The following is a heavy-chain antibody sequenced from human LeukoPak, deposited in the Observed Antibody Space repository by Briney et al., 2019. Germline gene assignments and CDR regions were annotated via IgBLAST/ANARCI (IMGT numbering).Heavy chain of an antibody. D-gene: IGHD3-22*01. CDR2: IYTSGST. J-gene: IGHJ5*02. V-gene: IGHV4-4*07. CDR3: AREADYYDSSGSVDWFVP. CDR1: GGSISSYN. Sequence: SETLSLTCTVSGGSISSYNWSWIRQPAGKGLEWIGRIYTSGSTNYNPSLKSRVTISVDKSKNQFSLKLSSVTAADTAVYYCAREADYYDSSGSVDWFVPWGQGTLVTVS.